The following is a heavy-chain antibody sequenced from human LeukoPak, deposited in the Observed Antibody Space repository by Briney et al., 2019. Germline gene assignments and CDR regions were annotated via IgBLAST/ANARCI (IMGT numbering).Heavy chain of an antibody. CDR2: IYYSGST. CDR1: GFTLRSYT. J-gene: IGHJ6*03. D-gene: IGHD2-15*01. V-gene: IGHV4-59*01. CDR3: ARLYSYYYYMDV. Sequence: GSLRLPCAASGFTLRSYTMNWVRQPPGKGLEWIGYIYYSGSTNYNPSLKSRVTISVDTSKNQFSLKLSSVTAADTAVYYCARLYSYYYYMDVWGKGTTVTVSS.